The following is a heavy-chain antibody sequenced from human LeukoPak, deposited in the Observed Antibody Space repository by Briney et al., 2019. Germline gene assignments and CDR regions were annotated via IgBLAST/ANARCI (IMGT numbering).Heavy chain of an antibody. D-gene: IGHD1-26*01. Sequence: GGTLRLSCAASGFTFSSYGMSWVRQAPGKGLEWVSAISGSGGSTYYADSVKGRFTISRDNSKNTLYLQMNSLRAEDTAVYYCARSGRGGAFDIWGHGTMVTVSS. J-gene: IGHJ3*02. CDR3: ARSGRGGAFDI. CDR1: GFTFSSYG. CDR2: ISGSGGST. V-gene: IGHV3-23*01.